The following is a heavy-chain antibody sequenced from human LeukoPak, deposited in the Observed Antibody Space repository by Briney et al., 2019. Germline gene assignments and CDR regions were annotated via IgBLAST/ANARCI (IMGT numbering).Heavy chain of an antibody. J-gene: IGHJ6*03. CDR1: GGTFVNYA. CDR2: IIPIFGTT. V-gene: IGHV1-69*05. Sequence: EASVKVSCKASGGTFVNYAISWVRQAPGQGLEWMGGIIPIFGTTNYAQKFQGRVTITTDEYTSTAYMELSSLRSEDTAVYYCARDRLPGYYHYYMDVWGQGTTVTVSS. D-gene: IGHD5-12*01. CDR3: ARDRLPGYYHYYMDV.